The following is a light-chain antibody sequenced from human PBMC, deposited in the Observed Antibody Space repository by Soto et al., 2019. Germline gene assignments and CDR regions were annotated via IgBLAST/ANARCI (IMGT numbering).Light chain of an antibody. CDR3: QSYDSSLSGYV. CDR2: GNS. J-gene: IGLJ1*01. CDR1: SSNIGAGYD. V-gene: IGLV1-40*01. Sequence: QSVLTQPPSVSGALGQKVTISCTGSSSNIGAGYDVNWYHQLPGTAPKLLIHGNSNRPSGVPDRFSGSKSGTSASLAITGLQAEDEADYFCQSYDSSLSGYVFGTGTKVT.